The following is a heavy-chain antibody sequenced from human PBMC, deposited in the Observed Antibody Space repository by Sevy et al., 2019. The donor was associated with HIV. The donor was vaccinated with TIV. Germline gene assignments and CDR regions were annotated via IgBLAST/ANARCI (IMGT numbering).Heavy chain of an antibody. CDR2: ISWNSGSI. CDR3: AKNRELGAPYYDSSGYFNYFDY. J-gene: IGHJ4*02. CDR1: GFTFDDYA. Sequence: GGSLRLSCAASGFTFDDYAMHWVRQAPGKGLEWVSGISWNSGSIGYGDSLKGRFTISRDNARNFLYLQMNSLRAEDTALYYGAKNRELGAPYYDSSGYFNYFDYWGQGTLVTVSS. V-gene: IGHV3-9*01. D-gene: IGHD3-22*01.